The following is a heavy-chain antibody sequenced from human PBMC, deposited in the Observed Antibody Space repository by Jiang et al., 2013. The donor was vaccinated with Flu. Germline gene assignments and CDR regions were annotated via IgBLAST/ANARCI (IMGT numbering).Heavy chain of an antibody. V-gene: IGHV1-46*01. D-gene: IGHD3-3*01. CDR2: INPSGGST. CDR1: GYTFTSYY. J-gene: IGHJ4*02. Sequence: EVKKPGAVSGGSCKASGYTFTSYYMHWVRQAPGQGLEWMGIINPSGGSTSYAQKFQGRVTMTRDTSTSTVYMELSSLRSEDTAVYYCARDEGYRFLEWSPEGYWGQGTLVTVSS. CDR3: ARDEGYRFLEWSPEGY.